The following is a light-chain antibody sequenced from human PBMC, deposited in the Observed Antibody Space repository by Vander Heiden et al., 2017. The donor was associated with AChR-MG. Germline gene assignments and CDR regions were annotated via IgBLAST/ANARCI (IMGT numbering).Light chain of an antibody. V-gene: IGLV2-14*01. CDR3: SSYTSSSTPLV. CDR1: SSDVGGYNY. J-gene: IGLJ1*01. CDR2: GVS. Sequence: HSALTQPASVSGSPGQSITISCTGTSSDVGGYNYVSWYQQHPGKAPKLMIYGVSDRPSGVSNRFSGSKSGNTASLTISGLQAEDEADYYCSSYTSSSTPLVFGTGTKVTVL.